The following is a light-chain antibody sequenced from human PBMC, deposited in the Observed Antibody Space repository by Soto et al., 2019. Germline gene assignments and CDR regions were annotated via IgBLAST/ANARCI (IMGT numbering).Light chain of an antibody. CDR1: QSVSSN. CDR2: GAS. Sequence: EIVMTQSPATLSVSPGERATLSCRASQSVSSNLAWYQQKPGQAPRLLIYGASTRATGIPARFSGSGSGTEFTLTISSLQTEDVAANYCQQYNNWPYTFGQGTKLEIK. J-gene: IGKJ2*01. CDR3: QQYNNWPYT. V-gene: IGKV3-15*01.